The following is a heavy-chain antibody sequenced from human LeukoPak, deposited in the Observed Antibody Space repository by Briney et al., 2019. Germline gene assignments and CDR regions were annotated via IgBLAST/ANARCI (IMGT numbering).Heavy chain of an antibody. CDR1: GFTFSSYA. V-gene: IGHV3-30-3*01. CDR3: ARSPRGNSSGWYPWFDH. J-gene: IGHJ5*02. Sequence: GRSLRLSCAASGFTFSSYAMHWVGQAPGKGLDWVAVISYDGSNKYYADAVKGRLPISRDNSKNTLYLQMNSLRVEDTAVYYCARSPRGNSSGWYPWFDHWGQGTLVTVSS. CDR2: ISYDGSNK. D-gene: IGHD6-19*01.